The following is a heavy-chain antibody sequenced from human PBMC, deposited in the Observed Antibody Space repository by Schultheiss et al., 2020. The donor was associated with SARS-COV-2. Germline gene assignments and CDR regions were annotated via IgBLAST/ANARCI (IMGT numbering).Heavy chain of an antibody. Sequence: GGSLRPSCAASGFTFSGSAMHWVRQASGKGLEWVSAISGSGGSTYYADSVKGRFTISRDNAKNSLYLQMNSLRAEDTAVYYCAKSQGYWGQGTLVTVSS. CDR2: ISGSGGST. CDR3: AKSQGY. J-gene: IGHJ4*02. V-gene: IGHV3-23*01. CDR1: GFTFSGSA.